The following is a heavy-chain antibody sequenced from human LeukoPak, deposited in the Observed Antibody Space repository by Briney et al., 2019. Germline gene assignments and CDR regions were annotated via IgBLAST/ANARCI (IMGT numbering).Heavy chain of an antibody. Sequence: GASVKVSCKASGYTFTSYGISWVRRAPGQGLEWMGGIIPIFGTANYAQKFQGRVTITADESTSTAYMELSSLRSEDTAVYYCARGYSSSPPRWAFDYWGQGTLVTVSS. CDR1: GYTFTSYG. CDR3: ARGYSSSPPRWAFDY. V-gene: IGHV1-69*13. J-gene: IGHJ4*02. CDR2: IIPIFGTA. D-gene: IGHD6-13*01.